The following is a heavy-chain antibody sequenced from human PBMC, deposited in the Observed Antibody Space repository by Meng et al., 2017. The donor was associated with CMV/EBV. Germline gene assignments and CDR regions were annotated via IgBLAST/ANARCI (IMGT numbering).Heavy chain of an antibody. CDR3: AGVLSRRDGYNVDY. CDR1: GYTFTGYY. D-gene: IGHD5-24*01. V-gene: IGHV1-2*02. Sequence: ASGYTFTGYYMHWVRQAPGQGLEWMGWINPNSGGTNYAQKFQGRVTMTRDTSISTAYMELSRLRSDDTAVYYCAGVLSRRDGYNVDYWGQGTLVTVSS. J-gene: IGHJ4*02. CDR2: INPNSGGT.